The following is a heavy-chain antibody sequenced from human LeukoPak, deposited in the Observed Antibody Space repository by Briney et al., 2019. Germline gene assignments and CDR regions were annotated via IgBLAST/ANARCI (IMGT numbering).Heavy chain of an antibody. V-gene: IGHV4-39*07. CDR1: GGSISSSSYY. J-gene: IGHJ5*02. CDR3: ARDLRTLWGYYERFDP. D-gene: IGHD3-22*01. Sequence: SETLSLTCTVSGGSISSSSYYWGWIRQPPGKGLEWIGSIYYSGSTYYNPSLKSRVTISVDTSKNQFSLKLSSVTAADTAVYYCARDLRTLWGYYERFDPWGQGTLVTVSS. CDR2: IYYSGST.